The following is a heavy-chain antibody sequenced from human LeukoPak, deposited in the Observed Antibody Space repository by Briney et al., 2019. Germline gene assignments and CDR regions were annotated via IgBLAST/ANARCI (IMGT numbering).Heavy chain of an antibody. CDR3: ARALVGGVFDY. CDR1: GFTFSTYW. D-gene: IGHD3-10*01. CDR2: IKQDGSEK. V-gene: IGHV3-7*03. J-gene: IGHJ4*02. Sequence: GGSLRLSCAASGFTFSTYWMSWVRQAPGKGLELVANIKQDGSEKYYVDSVKGRFTISRDNAKNSLYLQMNSLRAEDTAVYYCARALVGGVFDYWGQGTLVTVSS.